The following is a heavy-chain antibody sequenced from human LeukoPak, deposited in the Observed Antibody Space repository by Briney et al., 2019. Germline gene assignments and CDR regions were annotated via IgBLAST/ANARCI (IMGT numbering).Heavy chain of an antibody. J-gene: IGHJ4*02. D-gene: IGHD3-22*01. CDR1: GFSLSTSGVG. CDR3: ARSRYYYDSSGYAFDY. CDR2: IYWNDDK. Sequence: SGPTLVNPTQTLTLTCTFSGFSLSTSGVGVGWIRQPPGKALEWLALIYWNDDKRYSPSLKSRLTITKDTSKNQVVLTMTNMDPVDTATYYCARSRYYYDSSGYAFDYWGQGTLVTVSS. V-gene: IGHV2-5*01.